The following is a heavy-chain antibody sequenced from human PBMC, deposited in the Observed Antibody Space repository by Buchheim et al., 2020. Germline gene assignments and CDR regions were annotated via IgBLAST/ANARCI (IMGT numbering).Heavy chain of an antibody. CDR1: GFTFSSYP. V-gene: IGHV3-30-3*01. CDR2: ISYDGSNK. J-gene: IGHJ4*02. CDR3: ESERQTYYFDY. Sequence: QVQLVESGGGVVQPGRSLRLSCAASGFTFSSYPMHWVRQAPGKGLEWVAVISYDGSNKYYADSVKGRFTISRDNSKNTLYLQVNSLRAEDTAVDYCESERQTYYFDYWGQGTL.